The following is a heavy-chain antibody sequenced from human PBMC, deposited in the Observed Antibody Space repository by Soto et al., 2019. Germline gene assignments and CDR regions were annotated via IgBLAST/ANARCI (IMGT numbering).Heavy chain of an antibody. D-gene: IGHD3-22*01. CDR2: IYYSGRT. V-gene: IGHV4-39*01. J-gene: IGHJ3*01. CDR1: GGSISSTTYY. Sequence: QLQLQESGPGLVKPSETLSLTCTVSGGSISSTTYYWGWIRQTPGKGLEWIGTIYYSGRTYYNPSLESRVTLSVDTSKNQFSLKRSFVTAADTAVYYCARHPSLGRGYYPWGQGTMVTVSP. CDR3: ARHPSLGRGYYP.